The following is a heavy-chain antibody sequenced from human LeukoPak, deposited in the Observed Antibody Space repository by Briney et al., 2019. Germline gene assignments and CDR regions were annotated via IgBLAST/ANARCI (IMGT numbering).Heavy chain of an antibody. Sequence: PSETLSLTCTVSGGSISSSSYYWGWIRQPAGKGLEWIGRIYSSGSTNYNPSLKSRVSISMDTSRNQFSLNLSSVTAADTAVYYCARDVPGSMGFDYWGQGTLVTVSS. J-gene: IGHJ4*02. CDR2: IYSSGST. D-gene: IGHD2/OR15-2a*01. V-gene: IGHV4-61*02. CDR3: ARDVPGSMGFDY. CDR1: GGSISSSSYY.